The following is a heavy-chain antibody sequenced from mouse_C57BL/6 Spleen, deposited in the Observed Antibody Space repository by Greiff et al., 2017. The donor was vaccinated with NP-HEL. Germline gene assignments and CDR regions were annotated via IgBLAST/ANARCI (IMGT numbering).Heavy chain of an antibody. Sequence: EVQLQESGGGLVQPGGSLKLSCAASGFTFSDYYMYWVRQTPEKRLEWVAYISNGGGSTYYPDTVKGRFTISRDNAKNTLYLQMSRLKSEDTAMYYCARLSGYYGSSLVDYWGQGTSVTVSS. CDR2: ISNGGGST. V-gene: IGHV5-12*01. CDR1: GFTFSDYY. CDR3: ARLSGYYGSSLVDY. D-gene: IGHD1-1*01. J-gene: IGHJ4*01.